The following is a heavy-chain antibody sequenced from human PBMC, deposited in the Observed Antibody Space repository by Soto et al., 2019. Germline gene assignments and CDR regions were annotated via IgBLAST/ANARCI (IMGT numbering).Heavy chain of an antibody. CDR3: ARGQRFSDWFDP. D-gene: IGHD3-3*01. V-gene: IGHV4-59*12. CDR1: GGSINGFY. J-gene: IGHJ5*02. Sequence: SETLSLTCTVSGGSINGFYWSWIRQPPGKGLEYIGCSYYSGSTTYNPSLKSRVTISVDTSKNQFSLRLLSVTDADTAVYFCARGQRFSDWFDPWGQGTLVTVSS. CDR2: SYYSGST.